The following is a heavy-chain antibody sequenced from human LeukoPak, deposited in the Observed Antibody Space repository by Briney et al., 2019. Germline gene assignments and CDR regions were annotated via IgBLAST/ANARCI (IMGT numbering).Heavy chain of an antibody. J-gene: IGHJ4*02. CDR1: GGTFSSYA. CDR2: IIPILGIA. CDR3: ARGTRAGSYYSDY. D-gene: IGHD3-10*01. Sequence: VASVKVSCKASGGTFSSYAISWVRQAPGQGLEWMGRIIPILGIANYAQKFQGRVTITADKSTSTAYVELSSLRSEDTAVYYCARGTRAGSYYSDYWGQGTLVTVSS. V-gene: IGHV1-69*04.